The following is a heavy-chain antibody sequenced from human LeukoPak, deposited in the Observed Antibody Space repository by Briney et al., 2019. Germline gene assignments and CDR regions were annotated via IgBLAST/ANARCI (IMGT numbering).Heavy chain of an antibody. CDR2: INSDGSST. Sequence: GGSLRHSCAASGFTISSLWMHWVRQAPGKGLVWVSRINSDGSSTSYVDSVKGRFTISRDNAKNTLYLQMNNLRADDTAVYYCARGAYSFDCWGQGTLVTVSS. D-gene: IGHD4-11*01. CDR3: ARGAYSFDC. V-gene: IGHV3-74*01. CDR1: GFTISSLW. J-gene: IGHJ4*02.